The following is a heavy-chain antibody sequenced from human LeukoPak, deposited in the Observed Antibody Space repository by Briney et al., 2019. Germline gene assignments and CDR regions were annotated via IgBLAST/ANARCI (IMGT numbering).Heavy chain of an antibody. D-gene: IGHD6-13*01. CDR2: INHSGST. CDR3: ARRPRYSSSWYYFDY. CDR1: GRSFSGYY. Sequence: PSETLSLTCAVYGRSFSGYYWSWIRQPPGKGLECIGEINHSGSTNYNPSLKSRVTISVDTSKNQFSLKLSSVTAADTAVYYCARRPRYSSSWYYFDYWGQGTLVTVSS. V-gene: IGHV4-34*01. J-gene: IGHJ4*02.